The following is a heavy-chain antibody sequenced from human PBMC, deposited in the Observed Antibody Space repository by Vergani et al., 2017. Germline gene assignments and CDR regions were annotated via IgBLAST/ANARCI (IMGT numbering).Heavy chain of an antibody. CDR3: ARELWDCNHIRCSPPSY. V-gene: IGHV3-21*02. D-gene: IGHD2/OR15-2a*01. Sequence: EVQLVESGGGLVKPGGSLRLSCAASGFSFSSYSMNWVRQAPGKGLEWVASISGSSSYVFYRDSVEGRFTITRDNAKKSVYLQMNSLRAEDTAMYFCARELWDCNHIRCSPPSYWGQGTQVTVSA. CDR1: GFSFSSYS. CDR2: ISGSSSYV. J-gene: IGHJ4*02.